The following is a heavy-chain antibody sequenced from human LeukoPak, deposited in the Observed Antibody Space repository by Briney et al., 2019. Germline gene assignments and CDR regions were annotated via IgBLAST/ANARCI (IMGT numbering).Heavy chain of an antibody. CDR3: TRTARSGGYWRDFDY. CDR2: INSDGSTT. V-gene: IGHV3-74*01. J-gene: IGHJ4*02. CDR1: GFTFNSYW. D-gene: IGHD3-22*01. Sequence: PGGSLRLSCAAPGFTFNSYWMHWVRQAPGKGLVWVSRINSDGSTTTYADSMKGRFTISRDNAENTLYLQMNSLRAEDTAVYYCTRTARSGGYWRDFDYWGQGTLVTVSS.